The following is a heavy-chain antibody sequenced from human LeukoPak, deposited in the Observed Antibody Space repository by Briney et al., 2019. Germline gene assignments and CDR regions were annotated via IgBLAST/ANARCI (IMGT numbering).Heavy chain of an antibody. CDR2: ITGSGSSV. J-gene: IGHJ5*02. D-gene: IGHD5-18*01. V-gene: IGHV3-11*01. CDR1: GVSFSDYY. CDR3: TRDPGYSDT. Sequence: GGSLRLSCAASGVSFSDYYINWIRQAPGRGLEWIAYITGSGSSVYYADSVKGRFSVSRDNGANSVFLQMDSLRVDDSAVYFCTRDPGYSDTWGQGTLVTVSS.